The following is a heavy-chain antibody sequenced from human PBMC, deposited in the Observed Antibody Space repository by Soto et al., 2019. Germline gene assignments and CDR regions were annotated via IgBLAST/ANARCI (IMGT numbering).Heavy chain of an antibody. Sequence: GSLRLSCAASGFSFSPYPMSWVRQAPVKGLEWVSTIGTTGGDTYYPDFVKGRFTISRDDSKNTVYLQMSSLRDEDSAIYYCATSPVASGRGYFDLWGRGTLVTVSS. CDR1: GFSFSPYP. D-gene: IGHD6-25*01. V-gene: IGHV3-23*01. CDR2: IGTTGGDT. CDR3: ATSPVASGRGYFDL. J-gene: IGHJ2*01.